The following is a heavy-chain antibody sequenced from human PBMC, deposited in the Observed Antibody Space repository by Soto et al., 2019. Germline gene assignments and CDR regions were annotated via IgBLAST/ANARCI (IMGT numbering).Heavy chain of an antibody. CDR1: GGSISSYF. Sequence: SETLSLTCTVSGGSISSYFYIWVRQPPGKGLEWIGSVYYTGTTDYNPSLKSRVTISVDTSKTQFSLNLRSVTAADTAVYYCARVRDWFDPWGQGTLVTVSS. D-gene: IGHD3-3*01. J-gene: IGHJ5*02. CDR2: VYYTGTT. CDR3: ARVRDWFDP. V-gene: IGHV4-59*01.